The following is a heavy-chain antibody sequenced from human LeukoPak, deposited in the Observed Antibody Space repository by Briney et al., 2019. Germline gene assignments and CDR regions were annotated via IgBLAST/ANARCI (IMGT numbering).Heavy chain of an antibody. Sequence: ASVTVSFTASGYTFTIYDINWVRQAPGQGLEWMGWMNPNSGNTGYAQKFQGRVTMTRNTSISTAYMELSSLRSEDTAVYYCARECSGGSCMYYYYGMDVWGQGTTVTVSS. D-gene: IGHD2-15*01. J-gene: IGHJ6*02. CDR2: MNPNSGNT. CDR3: ARECSGGSCMYYYYGMDV. CDR1: GYTFTIYD. V-gene: IGHV1-8*01.